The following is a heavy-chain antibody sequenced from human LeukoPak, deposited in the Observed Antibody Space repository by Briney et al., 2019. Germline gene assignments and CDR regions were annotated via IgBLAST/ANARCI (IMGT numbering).Heavy chain of an antibody. V-gene: IGHV3-23*01. J-gene: IGHJ4*02. CDR3: AKDFRGAVAAY. D-gene: IGHD6-19*01. Sequence: GGSLRLSCAASGFTFSSYAMSWVRQAPGKGLEWVSAISGSGGSTYYADSVKGRFTVSRDNSKNTLYLQMNSLRAEDTAVYYCAKDFRGAVAAYWGQGALVTVSS. CDR2: ISGSGGST. CDR1: GFTFSSYA.